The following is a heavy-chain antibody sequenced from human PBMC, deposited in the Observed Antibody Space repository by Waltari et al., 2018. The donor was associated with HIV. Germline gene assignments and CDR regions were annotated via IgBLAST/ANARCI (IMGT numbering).Heavy chain of an antibody. Sequence: QVQLVQSGAEVKKPGASVTVSCKASGYTFTGYYMHWVRQVTGQGLEWMGWINPNSGATNYAQKFQGRVTMTRDTSISTAYMELSRLRSDDTAVYYCASGEYCSGGSCYQDYWGQGTLVTVSS. CDR2: INPNSGAT. CDR1: GYTFTGYY. V-gene: IGHV1-2*02. CDR3: ASGEYCSGGSCYQDY. D-gene: IGHD2-15*01. J-gene: IGHJ4*02.